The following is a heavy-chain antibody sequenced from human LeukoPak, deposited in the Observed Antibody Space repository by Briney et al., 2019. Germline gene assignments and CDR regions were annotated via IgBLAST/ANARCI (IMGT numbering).Heavy chain of an antibody. Sequence: PSETLSLTCTVSGGSVSSGSYYWSWIRQPPGKGLEWIGYIYYSGSTNYNPSLKSRVTISVDTSKNQFSLKLSSVTAADTAVYYCVRGYSSSWYLSHGMDVWGQGTTVTVSS. CDR2: IYYSGST. V-gene: IGHV4-61*01. CDR1: GGSVSSGSYY. J-gene: IGHJ6*02. CDR3: VRGYSSSWYLSHGMDV. D-gene: IGHD6-13*01.